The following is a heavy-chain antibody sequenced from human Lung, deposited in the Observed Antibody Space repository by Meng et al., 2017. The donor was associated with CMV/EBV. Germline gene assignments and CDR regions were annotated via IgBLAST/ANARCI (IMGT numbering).Heavy chain of an antibody. V-gene: IGHV4-39*07. J-gene: IGHJ5*02. Sequence: SXTXSLXCTVSGGSVSSTNSYWGWLRQPPGKGLEWIGTIYYSGTTHYNPSLKSRVTISVDTSKNQFSLKLNSVTAADTAVYFCARDGYYDFWSGQYKPSNWFDPWXQGNXVTVSS. CDR2: IYYSGTT. CDR1: GGSVSSTNSY. CDR3: ARDGYYDFWSGQYKPSNWFDP. D-gene: IGHD3-3*01.